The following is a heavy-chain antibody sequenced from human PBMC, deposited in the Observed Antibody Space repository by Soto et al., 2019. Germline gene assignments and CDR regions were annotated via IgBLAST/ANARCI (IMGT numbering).Heavy chain of an antibody. CDR2: IIPSFGAP. CDR1: ETTIRRYG. Sequence: QVQLVQSGAEVKKPGSSVKVSCKASETTIRRYGLDWVRQAPVQGLEWMGGIIPSFGAPKYSQKFEGRVTITADESTNTDYMELRSLTSEETAVYYCTRDRPNTDLVPAVCGRANYFDSWGQGTLVTVSS. CDR3: TRDRPNTDLVPAVCGRANYFDS. D-gene: IGHD5-18*01. V-gene: IGHV1-69*01. J-gene: IGHJ4*02.